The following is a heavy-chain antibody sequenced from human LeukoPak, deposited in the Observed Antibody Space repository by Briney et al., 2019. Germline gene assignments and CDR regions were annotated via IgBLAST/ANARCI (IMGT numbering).Heavy chain of an antibody. CDR1: GFIFSNYA. V-gene: IGHV3-33*01. D-gene: IGHD4-17*01. Sequence: PGGSLRLSCKTSGFIFSNYAMHWVRQAPGKGLEWVAVIWYDGSNKYYADSVRGRFTISRDNSKNTLYLQMNSLRAEDTAVYYCARDIYGDIDYWGQGTLVTVSS. J-gene: IGHJ4*02. CDR3: ARDIYGDIDY. CDR2: IWYDGSNK.